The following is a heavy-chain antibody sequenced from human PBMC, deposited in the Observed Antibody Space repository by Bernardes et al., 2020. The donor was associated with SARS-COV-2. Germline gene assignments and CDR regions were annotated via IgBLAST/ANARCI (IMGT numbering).Heavy chain of an antibody. V-gene: IGHV4-61*02. J-gene: IGHJ4*02. D-gene: IGHD6-6*01. CDR1: GGSISSVDYY. CDR3: ALAGPTSMSSRTFDH. CDR2: ISTSGIT. Sequence: SESLSLICTVSGGSISSVDYYWTWLLQPAGKGLEWIGRISTSGITNYNSSLESRVTMSLDTSKNQFSLTLNSLTAADTAIYYCALAGPTSMSSRTFDHWGQGTLVTVSS.